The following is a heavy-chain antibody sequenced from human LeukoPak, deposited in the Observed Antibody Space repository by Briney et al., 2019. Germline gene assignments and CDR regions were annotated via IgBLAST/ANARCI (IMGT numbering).Heavy chain of an antibody. J-gene: IGHJ4*02. V-gene: IGHV3-23*01. CDR1: GFIFSNYA. Sequence: GGSLRLSCAASGFIFSNYAMSWFRQAPGKGLEWVSAIGRRGASTYYADSVKGRFTISRDNSKNTLYLQMSSLRAEDTAVYYCARKPGYCSSSSCYEGDYFFDSWGQGTLVTVSS. CDR2: IGRRGAST. CDR3: ARKPGYCSSSSCYEGDYFFDS. D-gene: IGHD2-2*01.